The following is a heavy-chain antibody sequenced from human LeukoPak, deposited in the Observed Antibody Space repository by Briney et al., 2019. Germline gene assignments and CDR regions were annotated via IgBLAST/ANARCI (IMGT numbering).Heavy chain of an antibody. J-gene: IGHJ4*02. CDR3: AKQLGYCSDGSCYFPY. V-gene: IGHV3-23*01. D-gene: IGHD2-15*01. CDR2: ISNSGDST. Sequence: PGGSLRLSCAASGFTFSSYAMSWVRQAPGKGLEWVSGISNSGDSTYYAGSVKGRFTISRDNSKSTLCLQMNSLRAEDTAVYYCAKQLGYCSDGSCYFPYWGQGTLVTVSS. CDR1: GFTFSSYA.